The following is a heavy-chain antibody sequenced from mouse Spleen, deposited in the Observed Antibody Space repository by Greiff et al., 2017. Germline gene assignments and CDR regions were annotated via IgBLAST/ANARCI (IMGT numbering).Heavy chain of an antibody. CDR1: GFTFSDYG. D-gene: IGHD1-1*02. J-gene: IGHJ1*01. Sequence: EVMLVESGGGLVKPGGSLKLSCAASGFTFSDYGMHWVRQAPEKGLEWVAYISSGSSTIYYADTVKGRFTISRDNAKNTLFLQMTSLRSEDTAMYYCARWWSWYFDVWGAGTTVTVSS. CDR3: ARWWSWYFDV. V-gene: IGHV5-17*01. CDR2: ISSGSSTI.